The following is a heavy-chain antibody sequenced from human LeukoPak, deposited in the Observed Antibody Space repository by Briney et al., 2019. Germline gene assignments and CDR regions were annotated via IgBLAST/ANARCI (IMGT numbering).Heavy chain of an antibody. J-gene: IGHJ6*02. Sequence: GGSLRLSCAASGFSLSDSYMSWIRQAPGQGLEWLSYIKSSDTSTFYADSVKGRFTVSRDNAKNSLYLQMDSLRAEDTAVYYCATYTNWVAGDVWGQGTTVSVSS. CDR2: IKSSDTST. CDR3: ATYTNWVAGDV. D-gene: IGHD7-27*01. CDR1: GFSLSDSY. V-gene: IGHV3-11*04.